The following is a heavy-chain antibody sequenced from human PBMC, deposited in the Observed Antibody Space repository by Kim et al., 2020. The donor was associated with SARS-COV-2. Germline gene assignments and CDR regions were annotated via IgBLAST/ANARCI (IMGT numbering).Heavy chain of an antibody. CDR2: ISTYSDET. J-gene: IGHJ5*02. Sequence: ASVKVSCKASGYTFTNYGISWVRQAPGQGLEWMGWISTYSDETNYGQNLQGRLTLTKDTSTSTAYLELRSLRSDDTAVFYCARDWDGKNDWFDPWGQGTL. CDR3: ARDWDGKNDWFDP. D-gene: IGHD1-1*01. V-gene: IGHV1-18*01. CDR1: GYTFTNYG.